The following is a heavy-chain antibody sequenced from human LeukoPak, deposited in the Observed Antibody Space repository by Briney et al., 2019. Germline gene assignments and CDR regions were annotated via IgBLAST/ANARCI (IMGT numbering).Heavy chain of an antibody. D-gene: IGHD3-22*01. J-gene: IGHJ4*02. CDR2: IYYSGST. CDR1: GGSISSGGYY. V-gene: IGHV4-31*03. CDR3: AGNYYDSSDYGN. Sequence: PSETLSLTCTVSGGSISSGGYYWSWIRQHPGKGLEWIGYIYYSGSTYYNPSLKSRVTISVDTSKNQFSLKLSSVTAADTAVYYCAGNYYDSSDYGNWGQGTLVTVSS.